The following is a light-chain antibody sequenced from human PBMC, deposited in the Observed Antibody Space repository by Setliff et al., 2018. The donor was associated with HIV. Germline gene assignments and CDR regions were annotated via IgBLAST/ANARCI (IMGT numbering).Light chain of an antibody. CDR2: EVS. J-gene: IGLJ1*01. V-gene: IGLV2-8*01. CDR3: SSYAGSNDLGV. CDR1: SSDIGGYNS. Sequence: SVLTQPASVSGSPGQSITISCTGTSSDIGGYNSVSWYQQHPGKAPKLMIYEVSKRPSGVPDRFSGSKSGNTASLTVSGLQAEDEADYYCSSYAGSNDLGVFGTGTKVTVL.